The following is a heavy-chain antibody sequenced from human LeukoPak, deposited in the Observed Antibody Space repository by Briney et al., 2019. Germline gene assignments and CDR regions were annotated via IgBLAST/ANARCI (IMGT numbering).Heavy chain of an antibody. CDR2: IYYSGST. CDR1: GGSISSSSYY. CDR3: ARVGGSSGYSDQCFDY. V-gene: IGHV4-39*07. J-gene: IGHJ4*02. Sequence: DPSETLSLTCTVSGGSISSSSYYWGWIRQPPGKGLEWIGSIYYSGSTYYNPSLKSRVTISVDTSKNQFSLKLSSVTAADTAVYYCARVGGSSGYSDQCFDYWGQGTLVTVSS. D-gene: IGHD3-22*01.